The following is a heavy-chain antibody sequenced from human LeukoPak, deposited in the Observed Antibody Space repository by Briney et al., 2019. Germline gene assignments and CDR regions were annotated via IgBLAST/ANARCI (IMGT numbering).Heavy chain of an antibody. CDR3: ARVGYYDSSGYRDY. Sequence: PSETLSLTCAVYGGSFSGYYWSWIRQPPGKGLEWIGEINHSGSTNYNPSLKSRVTILVDTSKNQFSLKLSSVTAADTAVYYCARVGYYDSSGYRDYWGQGTLVTVSS. CDR2: INHSGST. D-gene: IGHD3-22*01. J-gene: IGHJ4*02. V-gene: IGHV4-34*01. CDR1: GGSFSGYY.